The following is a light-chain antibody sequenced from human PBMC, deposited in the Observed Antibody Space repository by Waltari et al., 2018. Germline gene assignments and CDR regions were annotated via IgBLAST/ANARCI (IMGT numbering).Light chain of an antibody. Sequence: IMLTQSPATLSLSPGERATLSCRTSQSVSSYLAWFQQKPGQAPRPLIDATSTRAPGIPARFSGSGSGTDFTLTISSLEPEDSAVYYCQQRSHWRTFGQGTKVEIK. CDR3: QQRSHWRT. CDR1: QSVSSY. J-gene: IGKJ1*01. CDR2: ATS. V-gene: IGKV3-11*01.